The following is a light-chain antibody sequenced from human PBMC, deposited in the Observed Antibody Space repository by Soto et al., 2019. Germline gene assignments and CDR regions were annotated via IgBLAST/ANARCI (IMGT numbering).Light chain of an antibody. CDR3: NSYAGSNNWV. J-gene: IGLJ3*02. V-gene: IGLV2-8*01. CDR2: EVS. Sequence: QSALTQHASVSGSPGQSITISCTGTSSDVGSYNYVSWYQQHPGKAPKLMIYEVSKRPSGVPDRFSGSKSGNTASLTVSGLQAEDEEDYYCNSYAGSNNWVFGGGTKLTVL. CDR1: SSDVGSYNY.